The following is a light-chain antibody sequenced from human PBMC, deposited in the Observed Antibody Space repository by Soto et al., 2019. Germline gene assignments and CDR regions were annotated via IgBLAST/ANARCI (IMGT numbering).Light chain of an antibody. Sequence: DIQMTQSPSTLSASVGDRVTITCRASQSISSWLSWYQHKPGKAPNLLIYKASSLESGVPSRFSGSGSGTEFTLTISSLQPDDFATYYCQQYNSSPWTFGQGTKVDIK. CDR3: QQYNSSPWT. CDR2: KAS. CDR1: QSISSW. V-gene: IGKV1-5*03. J-gene: IGKJ1*01.